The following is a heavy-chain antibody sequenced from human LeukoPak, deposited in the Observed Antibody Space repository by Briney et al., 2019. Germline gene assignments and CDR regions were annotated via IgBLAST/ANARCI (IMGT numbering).Heavy chain of an antibody. CDR1: GFTFSAYA. Sequence: GGSLRLSCEASGFTFSAYAMTWVRQAPGKGLEWVSSIGSDNKPHYSESVKGRFAISRDNAKNSLYLQMNSLRDEDTAVYYCASPDYYDSSTYLHDAFDIWGQGTMVTVSS. D-gene: IGHD3-22*01. V-gene: IGHV3-69-1*01. CDR3: ASPDYYDSSTYLHDAFDI. J-gene: IGHJ3*02. CDR2: IGSDNKP.